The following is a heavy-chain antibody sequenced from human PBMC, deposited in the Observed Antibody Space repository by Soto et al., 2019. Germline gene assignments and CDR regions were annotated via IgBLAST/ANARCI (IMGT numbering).Heavy chain of an antibody. CDR3: ARTDKPIVVVPAAMGYYFDY. V-gene: IGHV1-69*02. CDR2: IIPILGIA. D-gene: IGHD2-2*01. Sequence: QVQLVQSGAEVKKPGSSVKVSCKASGGTFSSYTISWVRQAPGQGLEWMGRIIPILGIANYAQKFQGRVTITADKSTSTAYMELSSLRSEDKAVYYCARTDKPIVVVPAAMGYYFDYWGQGTLVTVSS. CDR1: GGTFSSYT. J-gene: IGHJ4*02.